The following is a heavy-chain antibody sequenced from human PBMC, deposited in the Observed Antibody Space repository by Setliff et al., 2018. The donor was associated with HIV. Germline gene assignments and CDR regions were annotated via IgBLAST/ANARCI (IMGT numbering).Heavy chain of an antibody. CDR1: GDSVRSSRYY. D-gene: IGHD3-10*01. CDR2: FDSSGGT. CDR3: ARRIDDSGSFPDKNWFDT. J-gene: IGHJ5*02. V-gene: IGHV4-61*02. Sequence: PSETLSLTCTVSGDSVRSSRYYWSWIRQPAGMGLEWIGRFDSSGGTDYNPSLKSRVTISKDTSKNQLSLKLTSVTAADTAVYFCARRIDDSGSFPDKNWFDTWGQGSLVTVSS.